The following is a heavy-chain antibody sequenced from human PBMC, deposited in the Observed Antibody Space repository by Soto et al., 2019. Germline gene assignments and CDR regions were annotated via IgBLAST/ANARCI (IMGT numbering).Heavy chain of an antibody. V-gene: IGHV4-59*01. CDR1: GDSISSYY. CDR2: IYYSGST. CDR3: ARDGYDILTGFENYYMDV. Sequence: SETLSLTCSVSGDSISSYYWSWIRQPPGKGLEWIGYIYYSGSTNYNPSLKSRVTISVDTSKNQFSLKLSSVTAADTAVYYCARDGYDILTGFENYYMDVWGKGTTVTVSS. D-gene: IGHD3-9*01. J-gene: IGHJ6*03.